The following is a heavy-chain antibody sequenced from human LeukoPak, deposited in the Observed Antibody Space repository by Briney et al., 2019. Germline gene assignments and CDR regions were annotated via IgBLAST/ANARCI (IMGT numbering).Heavy chain of an antibody. CDR3: ARGTMITFGGVIAPAPPDY. CDR1: GYTFTAYG. D-gene: IGHD3-16*02. V-gene: IGHV1-18*01. J-gene: IGHJ4*02. CDR2: ISAYNGYT. Sequence: ASVKVSCKASGYTFTAYGIGWVRQAPGQGLEWMGWISAYNGYTNYAQKLQGRVTMTTDTSTSTAYMELRSLRSDDTAVYFCARGTMITFGGVIAPAPPDYWGQGTLVTVSS.